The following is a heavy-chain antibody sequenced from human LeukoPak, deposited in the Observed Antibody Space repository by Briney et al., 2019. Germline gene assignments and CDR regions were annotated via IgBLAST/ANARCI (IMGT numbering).Heavy chain of an antibody. Sequence: KPSEILSLTCTVSGGSISRYYWSWIRQPPGKGLEWIGYISYSGSTNYNPSLKSRVTISVDTSKNQFSLELSSVTAADTAVYYCARGTPARAFDIWGQGTTVIVSS. D-gene: IGHD2-15*01. CDR2: ISYSGST. J-gene: IGHJ3*02. CDR3: ARGTPARAFDI. CDR1: GGSISRYY. V-gene: IGHV4-59*01.